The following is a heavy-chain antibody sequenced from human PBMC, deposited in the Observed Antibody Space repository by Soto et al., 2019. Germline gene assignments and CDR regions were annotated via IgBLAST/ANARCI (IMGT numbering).Heavy chain of an antibody. CDR1: GGSISSYY. V-gene: IGHV4-59*01. CDR3: ARALSYHDVLTGRGWVFYFDY. D-gene: IGHD3-9*01. J-gene: IGHJ4*02. Sequence: QVRLQESGPGLVKPSETLSLTCNVPGGSISSYYWTWIRQPPGRGLEWIGDIYYSGNTNYNPSLKSRVTISVDTSRSQFSLELKSVTTADTAVYYCARALSYHDVLTGRGWVFYFDYWGQGALVTVSS. CDR2: IYYSGNT.